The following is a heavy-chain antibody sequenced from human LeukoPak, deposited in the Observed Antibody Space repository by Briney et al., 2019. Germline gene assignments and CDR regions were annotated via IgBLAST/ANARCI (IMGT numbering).Heavy chain of an antibody. CDR2: IKQDGSEK. V-gene: IGHV3-7*01. D-gene: IGHD3-10*01. CDR1: GFTFSSYW. CDR3: ARDWGHYGWYYFDY. J-gene: IGHJ4*02. Sequence: PGGSLRLSCAASGFTFSSYWMSWVRQAPGKGLEWVANIKQDGSEKYYVDSVKGRFTISRDNAKNSLYLQMNSLRAEDTAVYYCARDWGHYGWYYFDYWGQGTLVTVSS.